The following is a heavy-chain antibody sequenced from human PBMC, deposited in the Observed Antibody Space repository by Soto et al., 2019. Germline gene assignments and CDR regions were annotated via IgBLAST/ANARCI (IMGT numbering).Heavy chain of an antibody. CDR2: INPGSGST. J-gene: IGHJ4*02. CDR1: GYTFIRYA. Sequence: QVQLVQSGAEVKKPGASVKVSCKASGYTFIRYAVHWVRQAPREGLEWVGWINPGSGSTKYSKTFQGRVTISSDTSASTFYMELSTLRSEDTAVYYCARVRTGLGWDYWGQGPRVTVSS. V-gene: IGHV1-3*01. CDR3: ARVRTGLGWDY. D-gene: IGHD7-27*01.